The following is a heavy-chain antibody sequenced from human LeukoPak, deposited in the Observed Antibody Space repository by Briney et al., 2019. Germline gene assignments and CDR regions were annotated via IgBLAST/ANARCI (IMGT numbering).Heavy chain of an antibody. D-gene: IGHD2-21*01. V-gene: IGHV1-24*01. J-gene: IGHJ4*02. CDR3: ATDFLGGGEDY. CDR2: FDPEDGET. Sequence: ASVKVSCKVSGYTLTELSMHWVRQAPGKGLEWMGGFDPEDGETIYAQKFQGRVTMPEDTSTDTAYMELSSLRSEDTAVYYCATDFLGGGEDYWGQGTLVTVSS. CDR1: GYTLTELS.